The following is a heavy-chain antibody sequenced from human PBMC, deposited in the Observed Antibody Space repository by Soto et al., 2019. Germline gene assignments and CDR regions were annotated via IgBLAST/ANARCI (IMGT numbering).Heavy chain of an antibody. Sequence: QVQLVQSGAEVKKPGSSVKVYCKASGGTFSSYAISWVRQSPGQGLEWMGGIIPIFGTANYAQKFQGRVTITADESTSTAYMELSSLRSEDTALYYGARTVSWRPYNWFDPWGQGTLVPVSS. J-gene: IGHJ5*02. CDR3: ARTVSWRPYNWFDP. CDR1: GGTFSSYA. V-gene: IGHV1-69*01. D-gene: IGHD3-16*02. CDR2: IIPIFGTA.